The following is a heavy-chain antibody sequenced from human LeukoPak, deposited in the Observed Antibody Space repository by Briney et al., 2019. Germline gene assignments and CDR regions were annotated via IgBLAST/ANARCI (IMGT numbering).Heavy chain of an antibody. CDR1: GFTFSSYE. CDR2: ISSSGSTI. D-gene: IGHD3-22*01. CDR3: ARDGDYYDSSGYYSQLFFDY. Sequence: GGSLRLSCAASGFTFSSYEMNWVRQAPGKGLERVSYISSSGSTIYYADSVKGRFTISRDNAKNSLYLQMNSLRAEDTAVCYCARDGDYYDSSGYYSQLFFDYWGQGTLVTVSS. J-gene: IGHJ4*02. V-gene: IGHV3-48*03.